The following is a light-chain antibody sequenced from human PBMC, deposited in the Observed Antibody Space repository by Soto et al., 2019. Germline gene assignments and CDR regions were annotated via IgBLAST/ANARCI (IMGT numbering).Light chain of an antibody. J-gene: IGKJ2*01. CDR3: QQYNSYSPT. CDR1: QSISSW. CDR2: KAS. Sequence: DIQMTQSPSTLSASVGDRVTITCRASQSISSWLAWYQQKPGKAPKVLIYKASSLESGVPSRFSCSGSGTAITLNISSLQPDDFATYDCQQYNSYSPTFGQGTKLESK. V-gene: IGKV1-5*03.